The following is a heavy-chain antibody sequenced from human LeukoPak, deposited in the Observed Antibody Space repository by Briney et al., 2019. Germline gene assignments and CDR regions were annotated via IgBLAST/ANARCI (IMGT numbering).Heavy chain of an antibody. CDR3: ARGDYYDSSGYGY. V-gene: IGHV3-30-3*01. D-gene: IGHD3-22*01. Sequence: GGSLRLSCAASGFTFSSSAMHWVRQAPGKGLQWVAVISYDGSYKYYADSVKGRFTISRDNSKNTLYLQMNSLRAEDTAVYYCARGDYYDSSGYGYWGQGTLVTVSS. CDR1: GFTFSSSA. CDR2: ISYDGSYK. J-gene: IGHJ4*02.